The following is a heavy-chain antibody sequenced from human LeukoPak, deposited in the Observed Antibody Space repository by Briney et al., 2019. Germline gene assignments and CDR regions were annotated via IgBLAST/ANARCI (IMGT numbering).Heavy chain of an antibody. CDR2: IYHSGST. V-gene: IGHV4-38-2*01. J-gene: IGHJ4*02. D-gene: IGHD3-3*01. CDR1: GYSISSGYY. Sequence: SETLSLNCAVSGYSISSGYYWGWIRQPPGKGLEWIGSIYHSGSTYYNPSLKSRVTISVDTSKNQFSLKLSSVTAADTAVYHCARILVDALDYWGQGTLVTVSS. CDR3: ARILVDALDY.